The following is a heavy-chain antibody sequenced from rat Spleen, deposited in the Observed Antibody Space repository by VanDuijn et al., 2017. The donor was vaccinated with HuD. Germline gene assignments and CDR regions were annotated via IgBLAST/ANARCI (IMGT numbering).Heavy chain of an antibody. D-gene: IGHD5-1*01. CDR1: GFTFSDYY. CDR3: ARQGLGPFDY. CDR2: ISYEGSST. V-gene: IGHV5-22*01. Sequence: EVQLVESGGGLVQPGRSLKLSCAASGFTFSDYYMAWVRQAPKKGLEWVASISYEGSSTYYGDSVKGRFTISRDNAKSTLYLQMNSLRSEDTATYYCARQGLGPFDYWGQGVMVTVSS. J-gene: IGHJ2*01.